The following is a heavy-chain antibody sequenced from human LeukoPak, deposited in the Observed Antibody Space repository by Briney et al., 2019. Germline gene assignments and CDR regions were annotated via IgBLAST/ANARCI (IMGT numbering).Heavy chain of an antibody. CDR1: GYTFTSYG. D-gene: IGHD3-10*01. V-gene: IGHV1-18*04. J-gene: IGHJ6*02. CDR3: ARGGITMVRGVITNLGYYYGMDV. CDR2: ISAYNGNT. Sequence: APVKVSCKASGYTFTSYGISWVRQAPGQGLEWMGWISAYNGNTNYAQKLQGRVTMTTDTSTSTAYMELRSLRSEDTAVYYCARGGITMVRGVITNLGYYYGMDVWGQGTTVTVSS.